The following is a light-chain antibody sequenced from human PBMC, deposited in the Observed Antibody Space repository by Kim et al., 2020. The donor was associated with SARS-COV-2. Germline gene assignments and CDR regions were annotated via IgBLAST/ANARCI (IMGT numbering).Light chain of an antibody. CDR3: QQTNNIPRT. CDR2: SAS. V-gene: IGKV1-12*01. Sequence: DVQMTQSPSSVSASIGDRVTITCRASQGISTWLAWYQQKPGEAPKLLIYSASTLQSGVPSRFSGSGSGTDFTLTISSLQPEDFATYYCQQTNNIPRTFGQGTKVEI. J-gene: IGKJ1*01. CDR1: QGISTW.